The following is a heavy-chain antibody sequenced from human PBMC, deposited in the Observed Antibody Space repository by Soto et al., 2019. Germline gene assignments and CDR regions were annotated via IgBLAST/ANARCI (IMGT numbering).Heavy chain of an antibody. D-gene: IGHD1-26*01. J-gene: IGHJ1*01. Sequence: GGSLRLSCAASGFTVSSNYMSWVRQAPGKGLEWVSVIYSGGSTYYADSVKGRFTISRDNSKNTLYLQMNSLRAEDTAVYYCASDQERVTPINCGQRTLVTVSS. CDR2: IYSGGST. V-gene: IGHV3-53*01. CDR1: GFTVSSNY. CDR3: ASDQERVTPIN.